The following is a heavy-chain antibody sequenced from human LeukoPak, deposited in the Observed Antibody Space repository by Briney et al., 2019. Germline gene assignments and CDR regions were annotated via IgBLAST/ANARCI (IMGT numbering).Heavy chain of an antibody. CDR3: AKDRATVTSRWFDP. CDR1: GFSFSSHW. D-gene: IGHD4-17*01. Sequence: GGSLRLSCAASGFSFSSHWVHWVRQAPGKGLVWVSRISDDGSYTSNVDSVKGRFTISRDNVNNMLYLHMNSLRAEDTAVYYCAKDRATVTSRWFDPWGQGTLVTVSS. J-gene: IGHJ5*02. V-gene: IGHV3-74*01. CDR2: ISDDGSYT.